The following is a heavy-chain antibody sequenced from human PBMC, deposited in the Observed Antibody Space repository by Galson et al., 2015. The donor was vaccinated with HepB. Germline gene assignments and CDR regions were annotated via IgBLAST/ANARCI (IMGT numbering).Heavy chain of an antibody. J-gene: IGHJ6*02. D-gene: IGHD6-13*01. Sequence: SVKVSCKASGGTFSSYTISWVRQAPGQGLEWMGRIIPILGIANYAQKFQGRVTITADKSTSTAYMELSSLRSEDTAVYYCARDVGDPAAGTPLYYYGMDVWGQGTTVTVSS. CDR2: IIPILGIA. CDR3: ARDVGDPAAGTPLYYYGMDV. CDR1: GGTFSSYT. V-gene: IGHV1-69*04.